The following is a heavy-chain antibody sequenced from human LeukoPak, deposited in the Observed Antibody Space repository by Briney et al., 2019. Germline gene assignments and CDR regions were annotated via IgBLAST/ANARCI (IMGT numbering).Heavy chain of an antibody. D-gene: IGHD3-9*01. J-gene: IGHJ6*02. CDR2: ISSRASTI. CDR1: GFTFSSYE. V-gene: IGHV3-48*03. CDR3: ARERVGYFDWSLYYYYYGMDV. Sequence: GGSLRLSCAASGFTFSSYEMSWVRQAPGKGLEWVSYISSRASTIYYADSVKGRFTISRDNAKNSLYLQMNSLRAEDTAVYYCARERVGYFDWSLYYYYYGMDVWGQGTTVTVSS.